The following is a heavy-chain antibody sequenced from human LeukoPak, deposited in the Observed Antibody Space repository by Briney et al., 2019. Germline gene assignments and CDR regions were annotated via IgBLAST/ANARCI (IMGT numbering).Heavy chain of an antibody. CDR3: ASWDIVVVPAAKNAFDI. V-gene: IGHV3-20*04. J-gene: IGHJ3*02. D-gene: IGHD2-2*01. CDR2: INWNGGST. Sequence: PGGSLRLSCAASGFTFDDYGMSWVRQAPGKRLEWVSGINWNGGSTGYADSVKGRFTISRDNAKNSLYLQMNSLRAEDTALYYCASWDIVVVPAAKNAFDIWGQGTMVTVSS. CDR1: GFTFDDYG.